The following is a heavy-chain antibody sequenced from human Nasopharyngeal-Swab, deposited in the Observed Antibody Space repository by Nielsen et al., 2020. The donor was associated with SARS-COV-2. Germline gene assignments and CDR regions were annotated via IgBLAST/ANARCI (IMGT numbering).Heavy chain of an antibody. V-gene: IGHV1-2*02. D-gene: IGHD7-27*01. CDR1: GYTFTGYY. CDR3: ARDDLTAYDAFDI. Sequence: ASVKVSCKASGYTFTGYYMHWVRQAPVQGLEWMGWINPNSGGTNYAQKFQGRVTMTRDTSISTAYMELSRLRSDDTAVYYCARDDLTAYDAFDIWGQGTMVTVSS. J-gene: IGHJ3*02. CDR2: INPNSGGT.